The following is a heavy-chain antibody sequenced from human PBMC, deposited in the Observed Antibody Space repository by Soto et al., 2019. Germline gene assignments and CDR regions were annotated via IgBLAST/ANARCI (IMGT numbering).Heavy chain of an antibody. CDR2: ISWNSETI. J-gene: IGHJ4*02. CDR3: AKDMKWGGMTTIHYFDS. CDR1: GCTVDDYA. Sequence: GGSLRLSCAASGCTVDDYAMHWVRQAPGKGLEWVSGISWNSETIDYADSVKGRFTISRDNAKSSLFLQMNSLRPDDTALYYCAKDMKWGGMTTIHYFDSWGQGTLVTVSS. V-gene: IGHV3-9*01. D-gene: IGHD4-17*01.